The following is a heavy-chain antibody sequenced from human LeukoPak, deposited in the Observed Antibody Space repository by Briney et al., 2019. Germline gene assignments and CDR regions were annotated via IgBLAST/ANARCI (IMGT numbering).Heavy chain of an antibody. CDR2: IYNGVTI. Sequence: PGGSLRLSCAASGLTVSSNYMNSVRQAPGKGLEWVSVIYNGVTIHYADSVKGRFTISSDNSKNTVYLQMNSLRAEDTAIYYCILTTVTTSAEYWGQGTLVTVSS. J-gene: IGHJ4*02. CDR3: ILTTVTTSAEY. CDR1: GLTVSSNY. D-gene: IGHD4-17*01. V-gene: IGHV3-53*01.